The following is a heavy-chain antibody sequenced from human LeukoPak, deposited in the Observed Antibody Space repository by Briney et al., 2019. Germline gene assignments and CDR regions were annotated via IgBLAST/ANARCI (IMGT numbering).Heavy chain of an antibody. J-gene: IGHJ6*03. CDR3: AKSPRGYCSGGSCWGDYYYYYMDV. CDR1: GSTFSSYA. Sequence: GGSLRLSCAASGSTFSSYAMNWVRQAPGKGLEWVALISYDGSNKYYADSVKGRFTISRDNSKNTLYLQMNSLRAEDTAVYYCAKSPRGYCSGGSCWGDYYYYYMDVWGKGTTVTVSS. CDR2: ISYDGSNK. D-gene: IGHD2-15*01. V-gene: IGHV3-30*04.